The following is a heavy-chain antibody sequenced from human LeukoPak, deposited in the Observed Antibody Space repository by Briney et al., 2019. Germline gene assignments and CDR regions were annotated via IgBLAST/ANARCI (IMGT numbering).Heavy chain of an antibody. D-gene: IGHD3-9*01. CDR3: ARDVEHYDILTGQASRAFDI. V-gene: IGHV4-59*11. J-gene: IGHJ3*02. Sequence: SETLSLTCTVSGGSISSHYWSWIRQPPGKGLEWIGYIYYSGSTNYNPTLKSRVTISVDTSKNQFSLELSSATAADTAVYYCARDVEHYDILTGQASRAFDIWGQGTMVTVSS. CDR1: GGSISSHY. CDR2: IYYSGST.